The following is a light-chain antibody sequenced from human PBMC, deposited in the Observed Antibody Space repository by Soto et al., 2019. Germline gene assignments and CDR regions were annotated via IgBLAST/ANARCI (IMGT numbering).Light chain of an antibody. J-gene: IGKJ1*01. V-gene: IGKV3-20*01. CDR2: GAS. Sequence: EIVLTQSPGTLSLSPGERATLSCRASQSVSSSYLAWYQQKPGQAPRLLIYGASSRATGIPDRFSGSGSGTDFTLTISRLEPEDVALYYCQQYYSIPRTFGQGTKVEIK. CDR3: QQYYSIPRT. CDR1: QSVSSSY.